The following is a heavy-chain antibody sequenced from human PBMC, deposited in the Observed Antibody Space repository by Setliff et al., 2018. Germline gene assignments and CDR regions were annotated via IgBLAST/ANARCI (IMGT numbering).Heavy chain of an antibody. D-gene: IGHD6-19*01. CDR1: VYSISRDCH. CDR2: IYYGGNT. Sequence: SETLSLTCAVSVYSISRDCHWGWIRQPPGKGLEWIGSIYYGGNTYYNASLKGRVTISGDTSKNQFSLKLTAVTAADTAIYYCARHRAVAGAYYFDFWGQGTLVTV. CDR3: ARHRAVAGAYYFDF. V-gene: IGHV4-38-2*01. J-gene: IGHJ4*02.